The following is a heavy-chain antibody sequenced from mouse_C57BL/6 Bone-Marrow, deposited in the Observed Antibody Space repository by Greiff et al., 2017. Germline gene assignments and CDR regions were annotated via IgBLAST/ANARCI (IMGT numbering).Heavy chain of an antibody. CDR1: GYTFTSYW. CDR2: INPSSGYT. V-gene: IGHV1-7*01. D-gene: IGHD2-1*01. Sequence: VQGVESGAELAKPGASVKLSCKASGYTFTSYWMHWVKQRPGQGLEWIGYINPSSGYTKYNQKFKDKATLTADKSSSTAYMQLSSLTYEDSAVYYCASYGNSDYFDYWGQGTTLTVSS. CDR3: ASYGNSDYFDY. J-gene: IGHJ2*01.